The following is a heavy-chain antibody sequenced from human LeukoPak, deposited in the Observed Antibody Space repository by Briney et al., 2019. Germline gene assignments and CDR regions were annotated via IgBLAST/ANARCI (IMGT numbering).Heavy chain of an antibody. J-gene: IGHJ4*02. V-gene: IGHV4-59*08. Sequence: SETLSLTCTVSGDSISSYYWSWFRQPPGKGLEWIGFIYYSGSTNYNPSLKSRVTISVDTSKNQFSLKLSSVTAADTAVYYCARATRGVAIDYWGQGTLVTVSS. D-gene: IGHD3-10*01. CDR3: ARATRGVAIDY. CDR2: IYYSGST. CDR1: GDSISSYY.